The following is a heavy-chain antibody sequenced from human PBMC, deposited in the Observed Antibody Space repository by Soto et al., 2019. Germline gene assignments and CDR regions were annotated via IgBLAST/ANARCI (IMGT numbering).Heavy chain of an antibody. CDR3: GRCVGVGRIAVAGTGDY. CDR1: GYTFTSYD. V-gene: IGHV1-8*01. J-gene: IGHJ4*02. CDR2: MNPNSGNT. Sequence: QVQLVQSGAEVKKPGASVKVSCKASGYTFTSYDINWVRQATGQGLEWMGWMNPNSGNTGYAQKFQGRVTMTRNTSISTAYMELSSLRSEDTAGYYCGRCVGVGRIAVAGTGDYWGQGTLVTVSS. D-gene: IGHD6-19*01.